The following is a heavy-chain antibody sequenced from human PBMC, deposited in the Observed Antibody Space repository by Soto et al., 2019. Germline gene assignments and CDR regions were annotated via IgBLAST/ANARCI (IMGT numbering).Heavy chain of an antibody. CDR2: IIPIFGTA. CDR3: ARAEEDITIFGVVIRGPKYGMDV. D-gene: IGHD3-3*01. J-gene: IGHJ6*02. V-gene: IGHV1-69*13. Sequence: ASVKVSCKASGGTFSSYAISWVRQAPGQGLKGMGGIIPIFGTANYAQKFQGRVTITADESTSTAYMELSSLRSEDTAVYYCARAEEDITIFGVVIRGPKYGMDVWGQGTTVTVSS. CDR1: GGTFSSYA.